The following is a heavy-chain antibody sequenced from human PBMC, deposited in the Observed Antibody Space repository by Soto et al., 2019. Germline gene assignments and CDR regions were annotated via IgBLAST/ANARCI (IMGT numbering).Heavy chain of an antibody. CDR1: GFTFSTYN. CDR2: IGSAGDT. V-gene: IGHV3-13*01. D-gene: IGHD3-3*01. Sequence: LRLSCAASGFTFSTYNMHWVRQATGEGLEWVSVIGSAGDTYYAASAKGRFTISRANAKNSLYLQMNSLRPGDTAVYYCAREGKDFAGGLDVWGQGTTVTVSS. CDR3: AREGKDFAGGLDV. J-gene: IGHJ6*02.